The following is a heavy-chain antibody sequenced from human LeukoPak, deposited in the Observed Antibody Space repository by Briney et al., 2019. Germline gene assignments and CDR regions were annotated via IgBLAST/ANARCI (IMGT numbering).Heavy chain of an antibody. CDR3: ARPPVGYCSSTSCYFDAFDI. J-gene: IGHJ3*02. CDR1: GYSFTSYW. D-gene: IGHD2-2*01. Sequence: GESLKISCKGSGYSFTSYWIGWVRPMPGKGLEWMGIIYPGDSDTRYSPSFQGQVTISADKSISTAYLQWSSLKASDTAMYYCARPPVGYCSSTSCYFDAFDIWGQGTMVTVSS. CDR2: IYPGDSDT. V-gene: IGHV5-51*01.